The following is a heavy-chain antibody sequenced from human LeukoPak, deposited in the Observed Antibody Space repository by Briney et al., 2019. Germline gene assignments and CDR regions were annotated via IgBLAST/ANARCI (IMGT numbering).Heavy chain of an antibody. CDR2: IKQDGSEI. J-gene: IGHJ4*01. Sequence: GGSLRLSCSASGFTFGSYWMNWVRQAPGKGPEWVANIKQDGSEINYVDSVKGRFIISRDNAKSSLYLQMNSLRVDDTAVYYCAGGSGWITGDWGHGTLVTVSS. D-gene: IGHD1-14*01. CDR1: GFTFGSYW. CDR3: AGGSGWITGD. V-gene: IGHV3-7*03.